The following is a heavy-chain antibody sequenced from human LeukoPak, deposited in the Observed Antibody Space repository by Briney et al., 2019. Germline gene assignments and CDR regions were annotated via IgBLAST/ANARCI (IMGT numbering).Heavy chain of an antibody. J-gene: IGHJ4*02. D-gene: IGHD3-22*01. CDR2: IKQDGSEK. Sequence: GGSLRLSCAASGFTFSSYWMTWVRQAPGKGLEWVANIKQDGSEKYYVDSVKGRFTISRDNAKNSLYLQMNSVRAEDTAVYYCARGGDSSGYRPIDYWGRGTLVTVSS. CDR1: GFTFSSYW. CDR3: ARGGDSSGYRPIDY. V-gene: IGHV3-7*05.